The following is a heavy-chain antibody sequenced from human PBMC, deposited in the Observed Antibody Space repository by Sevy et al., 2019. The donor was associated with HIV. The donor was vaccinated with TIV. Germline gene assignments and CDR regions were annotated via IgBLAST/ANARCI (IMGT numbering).Heavy chain of an antibody. D-gene: IGHD6-13*01. CDR2: INPNSGGT. CDR3: ARDPSRAAEGWFDP. J-gene: IGHJ5*02. CDR1: GYTFTDYY. V-gene: IGHV1-2*02. Sequence: ASVKVSCKASGYTFTDYYMYWVRQAPGQGLEWMGWINPNSGGTNYAQKLQGRVTMTRDTSISTDYMVLSRLRSDDTAMYYCARDPSRAAEGWFDPWGQGTLVTVSS.